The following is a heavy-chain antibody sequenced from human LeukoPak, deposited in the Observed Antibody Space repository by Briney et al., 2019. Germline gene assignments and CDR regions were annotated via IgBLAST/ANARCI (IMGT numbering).Heavy chain of an antibody. Sequence: GESLKISCKGSGYSFTSYWIGWVRLMPGKGLEWMGIIYPGDSDTRYSPSFQGQVTISADKSISTAYLQWSSLKASDTAMYYCARLAGYCGGDCYSGLADYWGQGTLVTVSS. J-gene: IGHJ4*02. CDR3: ARLAGYCGGDCYSGLADY. D-gene: IGHD2-21*02. CDR1: GYSFTSYW. CDR2: IYPGDSDT. V-gene: IGHV5-51*01.